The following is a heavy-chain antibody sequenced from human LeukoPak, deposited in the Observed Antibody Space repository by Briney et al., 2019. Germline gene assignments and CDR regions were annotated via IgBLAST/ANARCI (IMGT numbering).Heavy chain of an antibody. V-gene: IGHV3-30*18. CDR2: LSYDGSKK. CDR3: AKEGFSGFDSNYYYGLDV. Sequence: ERALSLSCADSGFTFNTYVLHGVRQAPGRGLECVADLSYDGSKKDYADSVKGRFTISRDNSKNTLYLHMTSLRAEDTAIYYCAKEGFSGFDSNYYYGLDVWGQGTTVTVSS. D-gene: IGHD5-12*01. CDR1: GFTFNTYV. J-gene: IGHJ6*02.